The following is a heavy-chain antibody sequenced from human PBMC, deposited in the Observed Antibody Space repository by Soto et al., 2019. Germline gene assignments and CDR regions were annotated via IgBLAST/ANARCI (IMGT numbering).Heavy chain of an antibody. D-gene: IGHD3-10*01. J-gene: IGHJ4*02. V-gene: IGHV4-59*01. CDR1: GGSINSFY. CDR3: ARVKYGSGSYLHTFVY. CDR2: IYYSGST. Sequence: QLQLQESGPGLVKPSETLSLTCSVSGGSINSFYWSWIRQSPGKGLEWIGYIYYSGSTVYNPSLKSRVAISIDTSKTHFSLNLTSVTAADTAVYYCARVKYGSGSYLHTFVYWGQGTLVTVSS.